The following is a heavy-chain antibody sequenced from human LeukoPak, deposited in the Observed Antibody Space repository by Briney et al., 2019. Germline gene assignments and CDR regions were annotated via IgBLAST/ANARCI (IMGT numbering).Heavy chain of an antibody. CDR2: ISYDGSNK. J-gene: IGHJ4*02. Sequence: PGGSLRLSCAASGFTFSSYGMHWVRQAPGKGLEWVAVISYDGSNKYYADSVKGRFTISRDNSKNTLYLQMNSLRAEDTAVYYCAKGMAEGAAAGIFDYWGQGTLVTVSS. CDR3: AKGMAEGAAAGIFDY. CDR1: GFTFSSYG. V-gene: IGHV3-30*18. D-gene: IGHD6-13*01.